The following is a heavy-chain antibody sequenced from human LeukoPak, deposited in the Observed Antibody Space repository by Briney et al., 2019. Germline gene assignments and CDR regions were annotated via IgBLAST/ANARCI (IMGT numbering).Heavy chain of an antibody. CDR1: GFTFSSYE. Sequence: PGGSLRLSCAASGFTFSSYEMNWVRQAPGKGLEWVSFISSSGSTIYYADSVKGRFTISRDNAKNSLYLQMISLRAEDTAFYYCASSRTERGYSFGYDYWGQGTLVTVSS. CDR3: ASSRTERGYSFGYDY. CDR2: ISSSGSTI. V-gene: IGHV3-48*03. J-gene: IGHJ4*02. D-gene: IGHD5-18*01.